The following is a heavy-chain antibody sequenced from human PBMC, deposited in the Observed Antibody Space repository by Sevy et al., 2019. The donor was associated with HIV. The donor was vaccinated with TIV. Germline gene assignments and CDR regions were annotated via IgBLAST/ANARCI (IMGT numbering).Heavy chain of an antibody. V-gene: IGHV1-69*13. CDR1: GGTFSSYA. CDR2: IIPIFGTA. J-gene: IGHJ5*02. Sequence: ASVKVSCKASGGTFSSYAISWVRQAPGQGLEWMGGIIPIFGTANYAQKFQGRVTITADESTSTAYMELSSLRSEDTAVYYCAKEVPYYDFWSGYYDGWFDPWGQGTLVTVSS. D-gene: IGHD3-3*01. CDR3: AKEVPYYDFWSGYYDGWFDP.